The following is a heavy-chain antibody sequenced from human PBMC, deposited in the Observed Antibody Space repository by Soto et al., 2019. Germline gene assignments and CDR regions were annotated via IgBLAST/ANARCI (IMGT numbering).Heavy chain of an antibody. Sequence: TLSLTCAVSGASVRSYHWSWIRQAAGKGLEWIGRVQMSGTTNYNPSLKTRVTMSLDTSKNEVSLRMTSVTAADTAVYFCAKDRSTMRWFDPWGQGILVTVSS. CDR1: GASVRSYH. D-gene: IGHD1-1*01. V-gene: IGHV4-4*07. CDR2: VQMSGTT. J-gene: IGHJ5*02. CDR3: AKDRSTMRWFDP.